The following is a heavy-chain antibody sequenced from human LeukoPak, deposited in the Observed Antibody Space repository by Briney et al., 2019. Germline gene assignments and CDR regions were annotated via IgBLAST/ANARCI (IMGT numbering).Heavy chain of an antibody. V-gene: IGHV4-59*01. D-gene: IGHD6-19*01. CDR1: GGSISSYY. CDR2: IYYSGST. J-gene: IGHJ6*03. CDR3: ARGDSSSGWPYYYYYMDV. Sequence: SETLSLTCTVSGGSISSYYWSWIRQPPGKGLEWIGYIYYSGSTNYNPSLKSRVTISVDTSKNQFSLKLSSVTAADTAVYYCARGDSSSGWPYYYYYMDVWGKGTTVTISS.